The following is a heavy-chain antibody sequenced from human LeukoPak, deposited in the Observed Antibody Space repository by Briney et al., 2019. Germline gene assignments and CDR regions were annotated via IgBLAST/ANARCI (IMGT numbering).Heavy chain of an antibody. CDR2: IIPILGIA. D-gene: IGHD3-22*01. Sequence: GASVKVSCKASGGTFSSYAISWVRQAPGQGLEWMGRIIPILGIANYAQKFQGRVTITADKSTSTAYMELSSLRSEDTAVYYCARAYYYDGSGRDYWGQGTLVTVPS. V-gene: IGHV1-69*04. CDR1: GGTFSSYA. J-gene: IGHJ4*02. CDR3: ARAYYYDGSGRDY.